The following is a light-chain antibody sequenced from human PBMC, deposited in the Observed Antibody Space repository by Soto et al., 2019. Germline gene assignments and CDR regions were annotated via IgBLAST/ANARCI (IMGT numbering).Light chain of an antibody. V-gene: IGKV3-20*01. J-gene: IGKJ1*01. CDR2: STS. Sequence: VLTQSPGTLSLSPGERATLSCRTSQRVSSNKFAWYQQKPGQAPRLLIYSTSNRATGIPDRFRGSGSWTDFTLTINRLEPEDFAVYYCQQYGDSQTFGQGTKVEIK. CDR3: QQYGDSQT. CDR1: QRVSSNK.